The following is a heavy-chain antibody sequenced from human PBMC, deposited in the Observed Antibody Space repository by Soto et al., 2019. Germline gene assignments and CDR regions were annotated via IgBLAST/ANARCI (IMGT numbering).Heavy chain of an antibody. Sequence: QVQVVESGGGLVKPGGSLRLSCAASGFTVSNYYMSWIRQAPGKGLEWVSYISNSGSTIYYANSVKGRSTISRDNAKNSLYLQMTSLRAEDAAVYYCARLYAAPWGGFDPWGQGTMVTVSS. J-gene: IGHJ5*01. CDR3: ARLYAAPWGGFDP. D-gene: IGHD3-16*01. CDR1: GFTVSNYY. CDR2: ISNSGSTI. V-gene: IGHV3-11*01.